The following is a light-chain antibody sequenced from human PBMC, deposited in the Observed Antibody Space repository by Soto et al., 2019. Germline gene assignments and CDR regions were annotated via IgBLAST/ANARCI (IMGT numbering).Light chain of an antibody. CDR1: SSDVGGYNY. Sequence: QSALTQPASVSGSPGQSITISCTGTSSDVGGYNYVSWYQQHPGKAPKLMIYAVTDRPSGVSSGFSGSKSANTASLTISGLQAEDEADYYCSSYTSSSTLFGTGTEVTVL. J-gene: IGLJ1*01. CDR3: SSYTSSSTL. CDR2: AVT. V-gene: IGLV2-14*01.